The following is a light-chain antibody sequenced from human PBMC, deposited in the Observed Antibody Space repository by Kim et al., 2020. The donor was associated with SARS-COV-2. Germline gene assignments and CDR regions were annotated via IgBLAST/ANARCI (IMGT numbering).Light chain of an antibody. CDR2: GNN. V-gene: IGLV1-40*01. Sequence: QSVLTQPPSVSGAPGQRVTISCIGSSSNIGAGLDVHWYQQLPGKAPKLLIYGNNKRPSGVPDRFSGSKSDTSASLAITGLQAEDEADYYCQSSDNRPSVRYVCGTGTKVTVL. J-gene: IGLJ1*01. CDR1: SSNIGAGLD. CDR3: QSSDNRPSVRYV.